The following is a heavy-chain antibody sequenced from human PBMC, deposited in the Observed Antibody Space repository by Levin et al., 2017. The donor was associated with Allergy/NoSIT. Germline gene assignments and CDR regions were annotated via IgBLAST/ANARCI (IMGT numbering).Heavy chain of an antibody. CDR1: GFIVSNNY. D-gene: IGHD3-9*01. CDR3: TTTYYDILTGPEYFQH. V-gene: IGHV3-53*01. Sequence: QTGGSLRLSCAASGFIVSNNYMSWVRQAPGKGLEWVSILFSGGDTYYADSVKGRFIISRDNSKNTLYLQMNSLRVEDTAVYYCTTTYYDILTGPEYFQHWGKGNLVTVS. CDR2: LFSGGDT. J-gene: IGHJ1*01.